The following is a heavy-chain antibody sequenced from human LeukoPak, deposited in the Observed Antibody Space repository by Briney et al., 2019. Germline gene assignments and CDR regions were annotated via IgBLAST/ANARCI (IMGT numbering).Heavy chain of an antibody. CDR1: GFTFSSYG. V-gene: IGHV3-30*18. J-gene: IGHJ4*02. CDR3: ANFRNGNYYFDY. CDR2: ISYDGSNK. Sequence: GGSLRLSCAASGFTFSSYGMHWVRLAPGKGLEWVAVISYDGSNKYYADSVKGRFTISRDNSKNTLYLQMNSLRAEDTAVYYCANFRNGNYYFDYWGQGTLVTVSS. D-gene: IGHD4-17*01.